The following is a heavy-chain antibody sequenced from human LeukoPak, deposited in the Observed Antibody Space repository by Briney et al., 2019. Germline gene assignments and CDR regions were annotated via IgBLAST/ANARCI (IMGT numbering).Heavy chain of an antibody. V-gene: IGHV3-53*01. CDR3: ARASCGGDCPFDY. CDR1: GFTVSRNY. CDR2: IYSGGST. J-gene: IGHJ4*02. Sequence: PGGSLRLSCAASGFTVSRNYMSWVRQAPGKGLEWVSFIYSGGSTYYADSVKGRFTISRDNSKNTLYLQMNSLRAEDTAVYYCARASCGGDCPFDYWGQGTLVTVSS. D-gene: IGHD2-21*02.